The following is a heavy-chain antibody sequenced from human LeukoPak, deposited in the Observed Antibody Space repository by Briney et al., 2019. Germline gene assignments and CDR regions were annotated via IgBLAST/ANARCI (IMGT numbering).Heavy chain of an antibody. D-gene: IGHD6-25*01. CDR1: GFTFSDAW. CDR3: TTRRQDGC. V-gene: IGHV3-15*01. Sequence: GGSLRLSCVGSGFTFSDAWISWVRQAPGKGLEWVGRIKSKIDGGTIDYAAPVKGRFTISRDDSRNTLRLQMDSLKTEDTAVYYCTTRRQDGCWGQGTLVTVS. CDR2: IKSKIDGGTI. J-gene: IGHJ4*02.